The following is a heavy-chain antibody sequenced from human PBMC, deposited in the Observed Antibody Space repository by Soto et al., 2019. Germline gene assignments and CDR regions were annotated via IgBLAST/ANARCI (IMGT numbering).Heavy chain of an antibody. D-gene: IGHD1-26*01. CDR1: GYTPTNYD. J-gene: IGHJ4*02. CDR2: ISAYNGNT. Sequence: QVPLVQSGPEVKKPGASVKVSCKTSGYTPTNYDIGWVRQAPGQGLEYMGWISAYNGNTNYARKLQDRVTLTTDTSTRTAYMELRSLQSDDTAIYYCARGLYRRGTYYAFDNWGRGTLVTVSS. CDR3: ARGLYRRGTYYAFDN. V-gene: IGHV1-18*01.